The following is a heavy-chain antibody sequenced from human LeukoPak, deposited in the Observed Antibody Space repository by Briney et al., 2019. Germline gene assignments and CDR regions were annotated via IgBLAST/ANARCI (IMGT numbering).Heavy chain of an antibody. CDR3: ATHTFGGVIDLYYFDY. CDR2: INPNSGGT. D-gene: IGHD3-16*02. CDR1: GYTFTSYG. V-gene: IGHV1-2*02. Sequence: ASVKVSCKASGYTFTSYGISWVRQAPGQGLEWMGWINPNSGGTNYAQKFQGRVTMTRDTSISTAYMELSRLRSDDTAVYYCATHTFGGVIDLYYFDYWGQGTLVTVSS. J-gene: IGHJ4*02.